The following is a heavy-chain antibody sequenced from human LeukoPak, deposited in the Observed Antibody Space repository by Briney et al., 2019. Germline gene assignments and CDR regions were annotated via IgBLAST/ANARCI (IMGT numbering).Heavy chain of an antibody. V-gene: IGHV1-2*04. CDR3: ARDRLYNWNYESTRNDY. D-gene: IGHD1-7*01. CDR1: GYTFTGYY. CDR2: INPNSGGT. Sequence: ASVKVSCKASGYTFTGYYMHWVRQAPGQGLEWMGWINPNSGGTNYAQKFQGWVTMTRDTSISTAYMELRSLRSDDTAVYYCARDRLYNWNYESTRNDYWGQGTLVTVSS. J-gene: IGHJ4*02.